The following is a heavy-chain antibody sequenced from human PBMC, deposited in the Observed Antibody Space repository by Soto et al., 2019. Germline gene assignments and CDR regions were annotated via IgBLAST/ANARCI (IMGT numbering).Heavy chain of an antibody. Sequence: GGSLRLSCAASGFTFSSYWMSWVRQAPGKGLEWVANIKQDGSEKYYVDSVKGRFTISRDNAKNSLYLQMNSLRAEDTAVYYCARDLSTSWSSSLYAGGFDYWGQGTLVTVSS. D-gene: IGHD6-13*01. J-gene: IGHJ4*02. CDR2: IKQDGSEK. V-gene: IGHV3-7*05. CDR3: ARDLSTSWSSSLYAGGFDY. CDR1: GFTFSSYW.